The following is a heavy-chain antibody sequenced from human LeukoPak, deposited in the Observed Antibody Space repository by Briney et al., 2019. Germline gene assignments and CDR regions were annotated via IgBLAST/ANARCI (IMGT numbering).Heavy chain of an antibody. CDR1: GGAFRGYY. J-gene: IGHJ4*02. D-gene: IGHD1-26*01. Sequence: SETLSLTCAVYGGAFRGYYWSWIRQPPGKGLEWIGEINHSGSTNYNPSLKSRVTISVDTSKNQFSLKLSSVTAADTAVYYCARGSGDWGQGTLVTVSS. CDR3: ARGSGD. V-gene: IGHV4-34*01. CDR2: INHSGST.